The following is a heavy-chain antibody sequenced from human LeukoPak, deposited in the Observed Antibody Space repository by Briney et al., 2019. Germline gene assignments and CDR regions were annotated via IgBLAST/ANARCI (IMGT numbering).Heavy chain of an antibody. CDR3: ARVRNSAMVTQINWFDP. Sequence: ASVKVSCKASGYTFTSYGISWVRQAPGRGLEWMGWISGYNGNTNYAQKFQGRVTMTTDTSTSTAYMELRSLRSDDTAVYYCARVRNSAMVTQINWFDPWGQGTLVTVSS. CDR1: GYTFTSYG. J-gene: IGHJ5*02. V-gene: IGHV1-18*01. D-gene: IGHD5-18*01. CDR2: ISGYNGNT.